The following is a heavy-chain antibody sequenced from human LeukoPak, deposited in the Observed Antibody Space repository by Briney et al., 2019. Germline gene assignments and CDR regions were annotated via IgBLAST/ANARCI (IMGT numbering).Heavy chain of an antibody. V-gene: IGHV4-39*07. CDR3: ASRGPYYDFWSGYYYFDY. CDR2: IYYSGST. J-gene: IGHJ4*02. Sequence: SETLSLTCTVSTGSISSSSYYWGWIRQPPGKGREWIGSIYYSGSTYYNPSLKSRVTISVDTSKNQFSLKLSSVTAADTAVYYCASRGPYYDFWSGYYYFDYWGQGTLVTVSS. D-gene: IGHD3-3*01. CDR1: TGSISSSSYY.